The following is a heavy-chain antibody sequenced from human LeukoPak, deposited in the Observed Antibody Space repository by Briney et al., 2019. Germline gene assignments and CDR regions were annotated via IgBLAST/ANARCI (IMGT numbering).Heavy chain of an antibody. D-gene: IGHD3-22*01. Sequence: ASVKVSCKASGYSFTAYYMHWVRQAPGQGLEWMGIINPSSSSTIYAQKFQGRVTMTEDTSTDTAYMELSSLRSEDTAVYYCATAYDSSGYYSFDYWGQGTLVTVSS. CDR2: INPSSSST. V-gene: IGHV1-46*01. J-gene: IGHJ4*02. CDR1: GYSFTAYY. CDR3: ATAYDSSGYYSFDY.